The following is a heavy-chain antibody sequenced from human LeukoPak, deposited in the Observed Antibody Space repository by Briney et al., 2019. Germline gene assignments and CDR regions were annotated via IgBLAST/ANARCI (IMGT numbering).Heavy chain of an antibody. V-gene: IGHV1-24*01. CDR3: ASDSSGLGSFDY. CDR1: GYTLTELS. J-gene: IGHJ4*02. CDR2: FDPEDGET. Sequence: ASVKVSCKVSGYTLTELSMHWVRQAPGKGLEWMRGFDPEDGETIYAQKFQGRVTMTEDTSTDTAYMELSSLRSEDTAVYYCASDSSGLGSFDYWGQGTLVTVSS. D-gene: IGHD6-19*01.